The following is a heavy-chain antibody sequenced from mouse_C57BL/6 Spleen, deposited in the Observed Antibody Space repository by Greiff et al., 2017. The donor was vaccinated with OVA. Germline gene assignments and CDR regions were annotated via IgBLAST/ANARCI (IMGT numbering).Heavy chain of an antibody. J-gene: IGHJ1*03. CDR2: ISSGGSYT. V-gene: IGHV5-6*01. CDR3: ARQNYGSYFDV. CDR1: GFTFSSYG. Sequence: EVKLVESGGDLVKPGGSLKLSCAASGFTFSSYGMSWVRQTPDKRLEWVATISSGGSYTYYPDSVKGRFTISRDNAKNTLYLQMSSLKSEDTAMYYCARQNYGSYFDVWGTGTTVTVSS. D-gene: IGHD1-1*01.